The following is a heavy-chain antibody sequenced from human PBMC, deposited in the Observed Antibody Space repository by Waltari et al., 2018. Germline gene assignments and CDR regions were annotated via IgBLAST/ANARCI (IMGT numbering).Heavy chain of an antibody. CDR1: GFIFKNYA. CDR3: AKDRGYSSGGNWCDP. D-gene: IGHD2-15*01. Sequence: EVQLLESGGGLVQPGGSLRLSCAASGFIFKNYAMSWVRQAPGKGLEWVSSISGSGGITENADSVKGRFSISRDNSKSTLYLQMNSLRAEDTAIYYCAKDRGYSSGGNWCDPWGQGTLVTVSS. V-gene: IGHV3-23*01. J-gene: IGHJ5*02. CDR2: ISGSGGIT.